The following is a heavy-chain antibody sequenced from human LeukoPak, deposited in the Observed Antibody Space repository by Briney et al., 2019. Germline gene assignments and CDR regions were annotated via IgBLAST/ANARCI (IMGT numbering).Heavy chain of an antibody. J-gene: IGHJ3*02. D-gene: IGHD2-2*01. CDR3: ARVYTGSYRGNAFDI. CDR1: GGTFSSYA. CDR2: VIPIFGTA. Sequence: SVKVSCKASGGTFSSYAISWVRQAPGQGLEWMGGVIPIFGTANYPQKFQGRVTITADKSTSTAYMELSSLRSEDTAVYYCARVYTGSYRGNAFDIWGQGTMVTVSS. V-gene: IGHV1-69*06.